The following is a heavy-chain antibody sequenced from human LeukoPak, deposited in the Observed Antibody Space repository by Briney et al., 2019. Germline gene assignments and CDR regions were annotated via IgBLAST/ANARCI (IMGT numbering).Heavy chain of an antibody. J-gene: IGHJ4*02. CDR3: AKPQTRPTDYFDY. D-gene: IGHD4-17*01. CDR1: GFTFSSYG. V-gene: IGHV3-30*18. CDR2: ISYDGSNK. Sequence: GRSLRLSCAASGFTFSSYGMHWVRQAPGKGLEWVAVISYDGSNKYYADSVKGRFTISRDNSKNTLYLQMNSLRAEDTAVYYRAKPQTRPTDYFDYWGQGTLVTVSS.